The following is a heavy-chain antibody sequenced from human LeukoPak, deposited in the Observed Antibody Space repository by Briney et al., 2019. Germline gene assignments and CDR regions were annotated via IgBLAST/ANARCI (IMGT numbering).Heavy chain of an antibody. D-gene: IGHD3-10*01. CDR1: GGSISSSSYY. Sequence: PSETLSLTCTVSGGSISSSSYYWGWIRQPPGKGLEWIGSIYYSGSTYYNPSLKSRVTISVDTSKNQFSLKLGSVTAADTAVYYCARSKWWGEYEYYFDYWGQGTLVTVSS. CDR3: ARSKWWGEYEYYFDY. J-gene: IGHJ4*02. V-gene: IGHV4-39*01. CDR2: IYYSGST.